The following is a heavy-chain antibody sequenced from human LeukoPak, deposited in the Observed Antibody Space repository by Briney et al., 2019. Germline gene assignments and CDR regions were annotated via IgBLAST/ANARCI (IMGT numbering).Heavy chain of an antibody. D-gene: IGHD4-23*01. V-gene: IGHV4-59*01. CDR1: GCSISYYY. J-gene: IGHJ3*01. CDR3: AKEAYGGPSDAFDL. CDR2: INYSGST. Sequence: SETLSLTCTVSGCSISYYYWTWIRQTPGKGLQWICYINYSGSTNYNPSLKSRVTRSEDTSKNYFSLTLRSVTAADTGVYYCAKEAYGGPSDAFDLWGQGTLVTVSS.